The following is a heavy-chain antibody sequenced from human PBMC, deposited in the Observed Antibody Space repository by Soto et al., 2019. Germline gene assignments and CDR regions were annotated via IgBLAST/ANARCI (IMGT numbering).Heavy chain of an antibody. CDR1: GFTVSSNY. Sequence: GGSLRLSCAASGFTVSSNYMNWVRQAPGKGLEWVSVIYSGGSTYYTDSVKGRFTISRHNSENTLYLQMDSLRAEDTAVYYCARDFALAGRHYYGMDVWGQGTTVTV. J-gene: IGHJ6*02. V-gene: IGHV3-53*04. D-gene: IGHD6-19*01. CDR3: ARDFALAGRHYYGMDV. CDR2: IYSGGST.